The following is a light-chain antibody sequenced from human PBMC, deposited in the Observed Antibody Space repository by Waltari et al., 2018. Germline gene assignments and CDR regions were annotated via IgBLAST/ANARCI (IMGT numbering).Light chain of an antibody. CDR3: QALGTAAWV. J-gene: IGLJ3*02. Sequence: SYELTQPPSVSVSPGQTASITCSGDILGNKYASWYQQKPGQSPLLVVYQDTKRPSGIPERFSGSKSGNAATLTIRGTQAMDEADYYCQALGTAAWVFGGGTKLTVL. CDR2: QDT. V-gene: IGLV3-1*01. CDR1: ILGNKY.